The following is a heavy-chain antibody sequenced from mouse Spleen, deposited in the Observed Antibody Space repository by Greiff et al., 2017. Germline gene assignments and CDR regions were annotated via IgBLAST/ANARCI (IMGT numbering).Heavy chain of an antibody. CDR2: INPNYGTT. D-gene: IGHD1-1*01. CDR1: GYSFTDYN. Sequence: VQLKQSGPELVKPGASVKISCKASGYSFTDYNMNWVKQSNGKSLEWIGVINPNYGTTSYNQKFKGKATLTVDQSSSTAYMQLNSLTSEDSAVYYCARWDTTVVAENFDYWGQGTTLTVSS. J-gene: IGHJ2*01. CDR3: ARWDTTVVAENFDY. V-gene: IGHV1-39*01.